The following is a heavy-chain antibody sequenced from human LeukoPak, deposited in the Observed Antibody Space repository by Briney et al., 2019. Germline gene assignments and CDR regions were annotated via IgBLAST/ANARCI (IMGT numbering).Heavy chain of an antibody. J-gene: IGHJ3*02. V-gene: IGHV3-48*02. CDR2: ISSSISTM. Sequence: GGSLRHLCASFALNFSSYWMHWVRQAPGQCLAWVSYISSSISTMYYADSVEGRFTISRDNAKTSLYLQMNSLRDEDTAICYFARDFADGDSFDIWGQGTLVTVSS. CDR3: ARDFADGDSFDI. D-gene: IGHD4-17*01. CDR1: ALNFSSYW.